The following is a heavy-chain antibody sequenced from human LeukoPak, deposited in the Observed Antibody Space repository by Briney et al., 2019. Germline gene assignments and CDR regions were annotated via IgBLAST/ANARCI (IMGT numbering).Heavy chain of an antibody. Sequence: SETLSLTCTVSGGSISSYYWGWIRQPPGKGLEWIGTMYHSGNTYYNPSLRSRVTISVDTSKNQFSLKLSSVTAADTAVYYCARDPSLTGDFDYWGQGTLVTVSS. CDR3: ARDPSLTGDFDY. V-gene: IGHV4-38-2*02. D-gene: IGHD7-27*01. J-gene: IGHJ4*02. CDR1: GGSISSYY. CDR2: MYHSGNT.